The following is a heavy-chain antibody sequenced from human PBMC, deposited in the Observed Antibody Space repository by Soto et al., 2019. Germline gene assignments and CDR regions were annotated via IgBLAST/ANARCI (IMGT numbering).Heavy chain of an antibody. V-gene: IGHV3-74*01. CDR3: TTVATNSYNWLDP. D-gene: IGHD5-12*01. CDR1: GFTFNTYW. J-gene: IGHJ5*02. Sequence: EVQLVESGGTLVQPGGSLRLSCAASGFTFNTYWMHWVRQAPGKGLVWVSRINSDGTRTTYADSVKDRFTISRDNAKKTVYLQMNSLRAEDTAVYYCTTVATNSYNWLDPWGQGTLVTVSS. CDR2: INSDGTRT.